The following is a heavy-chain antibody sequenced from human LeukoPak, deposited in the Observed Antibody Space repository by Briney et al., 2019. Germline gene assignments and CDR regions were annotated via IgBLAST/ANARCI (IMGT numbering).Heavy chain of an antibody. CDR1: GGSISSSSYY. Sequence: SETLSLTSTVSGGSISSSSYYWGWIRQPPGKGLERNGSIYYSGSTYYNPSLKSRVTISVDTSRNQFSLKLSSVTAADTAAYYCARVEGYSSSWYDYYYYYYMDVWGKGTTVTVSS. D-gene: IGHD6-13*01. V-gene: IGHV4-39*07. CDR3: ARVEGYSSSWYDYYYYYYMDV. J-gene: IGHJ6*03. CDR2: IYYSGST.